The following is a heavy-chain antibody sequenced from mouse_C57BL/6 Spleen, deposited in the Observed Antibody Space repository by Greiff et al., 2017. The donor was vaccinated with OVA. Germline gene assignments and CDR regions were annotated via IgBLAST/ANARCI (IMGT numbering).Heavy chain of an antibody. J-gene: IGHJ2*01. CDR1: GFTFSSYG. Sequence: DVLLVESGGDLVKPGGSLKLSCAASGFTFSSYGMSWVRQTPDKRLEWVATISSGGSYTYYTDSVKGRFTISRDNAKNTLYLQMSSLKSEDTAMYYCARHNGSTMITNWGQGTTLTVSS. D-gene: IGHD2-4*01. CDR2: ISSGGSYT. CDR3: ARHNGSTMITN. V-gene: IGHV5-6*01.